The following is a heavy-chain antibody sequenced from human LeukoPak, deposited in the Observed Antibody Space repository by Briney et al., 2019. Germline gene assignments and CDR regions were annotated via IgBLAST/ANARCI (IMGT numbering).Heavy chain of an antibody. J-gene: IGHJ4*02. CDR2: INWNGGST. CDR1: GFTFDDYG. CDR3: AREGGGITMVRGVYFDY. Sequence: GGSLRLSCAASGFTFDDYGMSWVRQAPGKGLEWVSGINWNGGSTGYADSVDGRFTISRDNAKNSLYLQMNSLRAEDTALYYCAREGGGITMVRGVYFDYWGQGTLVTVSS. D-gene: IGHD3-10*01. V-gene: IGHV3-20*04.